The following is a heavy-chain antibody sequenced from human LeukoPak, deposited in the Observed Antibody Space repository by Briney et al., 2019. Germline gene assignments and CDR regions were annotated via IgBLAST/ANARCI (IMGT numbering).Heavy chain of an antibody. Sequence: GGSLRLSCAASGFTVSSNYMSWVRQAPGKGLEWVSVIYSGGSTYYADSVKGRFTISRDNSKNTLYLQMNSLRAEDTALYYCARADYDYVWGSLWGQGTLVTVSS. D-gene: IGHD3-16*01. CDR1: GFTVSSNY. V-gene: IGHV3-66*01. CDR2: IYSGGST. J-gene: IGHJ4*02. CDR3: ARADYDYVWGSL.